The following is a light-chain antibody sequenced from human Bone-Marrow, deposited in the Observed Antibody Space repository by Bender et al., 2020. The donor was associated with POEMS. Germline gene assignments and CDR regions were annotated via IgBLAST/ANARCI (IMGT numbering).Light chain of an antibody. V-gene: IGLV2-23*01. CDR3: CSFALTVL. Sequence: QSALTQPASVSGSPGQSITISCTGATNDVRFYQIVSWYQQHPGEAPKLIIYEGTKRPSGVSSRFSASQSANTASLTLSGLQADDEAVYYCCSFALTVLFGGGTRLTVL. CDR1: TNDVRFYQI. CDR2: EGT. J-gene: IGLJ2*01.